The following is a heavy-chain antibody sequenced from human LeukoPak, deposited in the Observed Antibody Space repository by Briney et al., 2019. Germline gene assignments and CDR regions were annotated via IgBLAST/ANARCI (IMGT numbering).Heavy chain of an antibody. V-gene: IGHV1-69*05. CDR1: GYTFTSYA. CDR3: ARGAAAPSENWFDP. D-gene: IGHD2-2*01. Sequence: ASVKVSCKASGYTFTSYAISWVRQAPGQGLEWMGGIIPIFGTANYAQKFQGRVTITTDESTSTAYMELSSLRSEDTAVYYCARGAAAPSENWFDPWGQGTLVTVSS. J-gene: IGHJ5*02. CDR2: IIPIFGTA.